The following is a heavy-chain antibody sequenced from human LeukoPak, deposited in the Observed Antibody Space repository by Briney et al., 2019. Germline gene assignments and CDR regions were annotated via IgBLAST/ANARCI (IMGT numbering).Heavy chain of an antibody. CDR3: ARVRYCSSTSCFKRSNWFGP. D-gene: IGHD2-2*01. CDR2: INHSGST. CDR1: GGSFSGYY. Sequence: SETLSLTCAVYGGSFSGYYWSWIRQPPGKGLEWIGEINHSGSTNYNPSLKSRVTISVDTSKNQFSPKLNSVTAADTAVYYCARVRYCSSTSCFKRSNWFGPWGQGTLVTVSS. J-gene: IGHJ5*02. V-gene: IGHV4-34*01.